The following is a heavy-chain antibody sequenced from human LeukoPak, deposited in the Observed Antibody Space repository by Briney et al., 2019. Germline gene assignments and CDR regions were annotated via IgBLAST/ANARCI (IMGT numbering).Heavy chain of an antibody. J-gene: IGHJ4*02. CDR1: GFTFSIYA. V-gene: IGHV3-64*01. CDR2: VSINGDNT. CDR3: GRGYNYAYDY. Sequence: PGGSLRLSSAASGFTFSIYAMHRVRQGPGKGLEYVSAVSINGDNTFYASSVKGRFSISRDNSKNTLDLQMGSLRPEDMAVYYCGRGYNYAYDYWGEGTLVTVSS. D-gene: IGHD1-1*01.